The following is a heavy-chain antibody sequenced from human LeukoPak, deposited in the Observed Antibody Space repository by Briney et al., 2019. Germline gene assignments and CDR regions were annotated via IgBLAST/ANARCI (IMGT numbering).Heavy chain of an antibody. D-gene: IGHD6-13*01. Sequence: GESLKISCKGSGYSFTSYWISWVRQMPGKGLEWMGRIDPSGSYTNYSPSFQGHVTISADKSVSTAYLQWSSLKASDTAMYYCARHVQGTIAAHDSWGQGTLVTVSS. CDR1: GYSFTSYW. CDR3: ARHVQGTIAAHDS. V-gene: IGHV5-10-1*01. J-gene: IGHJ4*02. CDR2: IDPSGSYT.